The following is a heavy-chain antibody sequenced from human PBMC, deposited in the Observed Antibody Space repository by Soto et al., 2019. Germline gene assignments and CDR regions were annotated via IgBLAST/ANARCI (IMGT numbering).Heavy chain of an antibody. CDR1: AYTFTSYG. J-gene: IGHJ6*02. CDR2: INAGNGNT. D-gene: IGHD6-19*01. Sequence: ASVQVSCKASAYTFTSYGISLVRQAPRQGLEWMGWINAGNGNTKYSQKFQGRVTITRDTSASTAYMELSSLRSEDTAVYYCARDSSGWYSVPYYYYGMDVWGQGPTVTVAS. CDR3: ARDSSGWYSVPYYYYGMDV. V-gene: IGHV1-18*04.